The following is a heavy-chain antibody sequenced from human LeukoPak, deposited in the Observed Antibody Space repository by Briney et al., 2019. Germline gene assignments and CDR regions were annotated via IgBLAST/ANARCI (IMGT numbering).Heavy chain of an antibody. J-gene: IGHJ4*02. CDR1: RFTFSSYA. CDR2: ISGSGGST. CDR3: ARGGGYSYGSFDY. V-gene: IGHV3-23*01. D-gene: IGHD5-18*01. Sequence: GGSLRLSCAASRFTFSSYAMSWVRQAPGKGLEWVSAISGSGGSTYYADSVKGRFTISRDNSKKTLYLQMNSLRAEDTAVYYCARGGGYSYGSFDYWGQGTLVTVSS.